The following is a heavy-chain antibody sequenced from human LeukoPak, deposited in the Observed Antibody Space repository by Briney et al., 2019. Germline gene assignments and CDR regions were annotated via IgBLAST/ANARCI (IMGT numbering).Heavy chain of an antibody. D-gene: IGHD1-26*01. CDR1: GFTFSNYA. J-gene: IGHJ4*02. CDR2: IGYRGGSI. Sequence: GGSLRLSCAASGFTFSNYAMSWVRQAPGKGLEWVSIIGYRGGSIYYAYSVQGRFTISRDNSKNTLSLQMNGLRPEDTAVYYCAKDLLGAGYFDYWGQGTLVTVSS. V-gene: IGHV3-23*01. CDR3: AKDLLGAGYFDY.